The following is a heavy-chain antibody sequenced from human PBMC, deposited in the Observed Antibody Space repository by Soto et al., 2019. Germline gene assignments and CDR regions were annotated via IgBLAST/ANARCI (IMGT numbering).Heavy chain of an antibody. J-gene: IGHJ6*02. V-gene: IGHV5-10-1*01. CDR1: GYSFTSYW. Sequence: PGESLKISCKGSGYSFTSYWIIWVRRMPGKGLEWMGRIDPSDSYTNYSPSFQGHVTISADKSISTAYLQWSSLKASDTAMYYCARLPGTEYGMEVWGQGTTVTVSS. CDR2: IDPSDSYT. CDR3: ARLPGTEYGMEV.